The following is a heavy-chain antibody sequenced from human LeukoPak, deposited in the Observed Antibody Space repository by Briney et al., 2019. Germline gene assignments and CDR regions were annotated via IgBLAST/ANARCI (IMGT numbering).Heavy chain of an antibody. V-gene: IGHV3-74*01. D-gene: IGHD1-26*01. CDR1: GFTFSGYW. J-gene: IGHJ4*02. CDR2: INTDGSTT. Sequence: GGSLKLSCAASGFTFSGYWMHWVRQAPGKGLVWVSRINTDGSTTTYADSVKGRSTISRDNAKNTLYLQMNSLRAEDTAVYYCARGYSGTYRSDYWGQGTLVTVSS. CDR3: ARGYSGTYRSDY.